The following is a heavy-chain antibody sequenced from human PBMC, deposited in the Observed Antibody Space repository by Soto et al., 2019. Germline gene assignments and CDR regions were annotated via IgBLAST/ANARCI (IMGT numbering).Heavy chain of an antibody. CDR3: ARHDARNFDY. Sequence: QVQLVESGGGVVQPGRSLRLSCAASGFTFSSYGMHWVRQAPGKGLEWVAVIWYDGSNKYYADSVKGRFTISRDNSKNTLYLQMNSLRAEDTAVYYCARHDARNFDYWGQGTLVTVSS. J-gene: IGHJ4*02. CDR2: IWYDGSNK. CDR1: GFTFSSYG. V-gene: IGHV3-33*01.